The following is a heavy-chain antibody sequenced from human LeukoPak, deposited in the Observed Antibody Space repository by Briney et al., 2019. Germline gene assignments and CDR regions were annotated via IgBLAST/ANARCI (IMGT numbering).Heavy chain of an antibody. J-gene: IGHJ4*02. V-gene: IGHV4-34*01. CDR1: GGSFSGYY. D-gene: IGHD3-9*01. Sequence: PSETLSLTCAVYGGSFSGYYWSWIRQPPGKGLEWIGEINHSGSTNYNPSLKSRVTMSVDTSKSHFSLKLNSVTAADTAVYYCARQYYDILTGYPYFFDSWGQGTLVTVSS. CDR3: ARQYYDILTGYPYFFDS. CDR2: INHSGST.